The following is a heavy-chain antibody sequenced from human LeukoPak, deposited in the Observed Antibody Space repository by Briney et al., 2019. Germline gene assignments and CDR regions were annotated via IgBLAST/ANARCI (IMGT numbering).Heavy chain of an antibody. D-gene: IGHD2-2*01. J-gene: IGHJ4*02. CDR1: GFTFSSYA. V-gene: IGHV3-23*01. CDR3: ATAHLVVPGNMDMVFDY. Sequence: GGSLRLSCAASGFTFSSYAMSWVRQAPGKGLEWVSSIRGSGGSTWYADSVKGRFTISRDNSKNTLYLQMNSLRAEDTAVYYCATAHLVVPGNMDMVFDYWGQGTLVTVSS. CDR2: IRGSGGST.